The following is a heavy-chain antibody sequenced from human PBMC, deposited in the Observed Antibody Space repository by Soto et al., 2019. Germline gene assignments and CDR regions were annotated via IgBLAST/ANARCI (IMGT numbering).Heavy chain of an antibody. CDR2: IWYDGSNK. J-gene: IGHJ6*03. D-gene: IGHD2-15*01. CDR1: GFTFSSYG. V-gene: IGHV3-33*01. CDR3: ARDRDCSGGSCYSVYYYYYMDV. Sequence: GGSLRLSCAASGFTFSSYGMHWVRQAPGKGLEWVAVIWYDGSNKYYADSVKGRFTISRDNSKNTLYLQMNSLRAEDTAVYYCARDRDCSGGSCYSVYYYYYMDVWGKGTTVTVSS.